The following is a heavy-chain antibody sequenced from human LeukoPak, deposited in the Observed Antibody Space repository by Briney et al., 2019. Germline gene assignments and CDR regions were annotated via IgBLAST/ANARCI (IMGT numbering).Heavy chain of an antibody. CDR3: ARGRVSSSTWYSTYYYYFYMDV. CDR2: VDHTGST. Sequence: SETLSLTCSVSDDSITMYYWTWIRQPPGKGLEWIRYVDHTGSTNFNPSLNGRVSISRDTTRNLFSLRLRSVTAADTAVYFCARGRVSSSTWYSTYYYYFYMDVWGKGTTVTVSS. CDR1: DDSITMYY. D-gene: IGHD1-1*01. J-gene: IGHJ6*03. V-gene: IGHV4-59*01.